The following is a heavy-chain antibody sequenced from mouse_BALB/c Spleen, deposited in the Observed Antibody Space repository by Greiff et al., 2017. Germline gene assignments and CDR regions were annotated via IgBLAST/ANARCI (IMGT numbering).Heavy chain of an antibody. Sequence: QVQLQQSGAELVRPGVSVKISCKGSGYTFTDYAMHWVKQSHAKSLEWIGVISTYYGDASYNQKFKGKATMTVDKSSSTAYMELARLTSEDSAIYYCARDYRYEGDYFDYWGQGTTLTVSS. J-gene: IGHJ2*01. CDR1: GYTFTDYA. CDR3: ARDYRYEGDYFDY. V-gene: IGHV1S137*01. CDR2: ISTYYGDA. D-gene: IGHD2-14*01.